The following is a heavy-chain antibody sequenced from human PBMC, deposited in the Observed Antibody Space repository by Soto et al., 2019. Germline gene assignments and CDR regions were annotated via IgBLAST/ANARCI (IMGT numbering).Heavy chain of an antibody. CDR2: IYYSGST. V-gene: IGHV4-39*01. D-gene: IGHD1-7*01. J-gene: IGHJ5*02. CDR1: GGSISSSSYY. Sequence: PSETLSLTCTVSGGSISSSSYYWGWIRQPPGKGLEWIGSIYYSGSTYYNPSLKSRVTISVDTSKNQFSLKLSSVTAADTAVYYCATRITELQSNRFNWFDPWGQGTLVTVSS. CDR3: ATRITELQSNRFNWFDP.